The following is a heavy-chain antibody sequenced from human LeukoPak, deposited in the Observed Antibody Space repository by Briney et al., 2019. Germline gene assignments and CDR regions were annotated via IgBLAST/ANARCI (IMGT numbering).Heavy chain of an antibody. V-gene: IGHV4-4*02. CDR1: GGSISSSNW. CDR2: IYHSGST. Sequence: SETLSLTCAVSGGSISSSNWWSWVRQPPGKGLEWIGEIYHSGSTNYNPSLESRVTISVDKSKNQFSLKLSSVTAADTAVCYCASLYSSGSYGMDVWGKGTTVTVSS. D-gene: IGHD6-25*01. J-gene: IGHJ6*04. CDR3: ASLYSSGSYGMDV.